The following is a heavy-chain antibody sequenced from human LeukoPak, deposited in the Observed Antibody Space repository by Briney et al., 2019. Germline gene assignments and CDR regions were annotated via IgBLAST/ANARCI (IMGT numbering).Heavy chain of an antibody. J-gene: IGHJ4*02. CDR1: GGSISSGSYY. CDR2: IYTSGST. D-gene: IGHD3-10*01. CDR3: ARSIWFGEPN. V-gene: IGHV4-61*02. Sequence: SETLSLTCTVSGGSISSGSYYWSWIRQPAGKGLEWIGRIYTSGSTNYNPSLKSRVTISVDTSKNQFSLKLSTVTAADTAVYYCARSIWFGEPNWGQGTLVTVSS.